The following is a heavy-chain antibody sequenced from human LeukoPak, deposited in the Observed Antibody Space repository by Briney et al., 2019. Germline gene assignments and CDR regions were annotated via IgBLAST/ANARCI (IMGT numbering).Heavy chain of an antibody. CDR2: IGTAGDT. D-gene: IGHD5-12*01. J-gene: IGHJ4*02. CDR3: ARGRYSGYDVHFDY. Sequence: GGSLRLSCAASGFTFSSYDMQWVRQATGKGLEWVSAIGTAGDTYYPGSVKGRFTISRENAKNSLYLQMNSLRAGDTAVYYCARGRYSGYDVHFDYWGQGTLVTVSS. V-gene: IGHV3-13*01. CDR1: GFTFSSYD.